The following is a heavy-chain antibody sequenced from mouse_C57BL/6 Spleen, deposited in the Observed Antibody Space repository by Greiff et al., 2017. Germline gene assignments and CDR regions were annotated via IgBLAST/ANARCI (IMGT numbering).Heavy chain of an antibody. V-gene: IGHV1-7*01. Sequence: QVQLKESGAELAKPGASVKLSCKASGYTFTSYWMHWVKQRPGQGLEWIGYINPSSGYTKYNQKFKDKATLTADKSSSTAYMQLSSLTYEDSAVYYCARGDYGSSSNWYFDVWGTGTTVTVSS. D-gene: IGHD1-1*01. CDR2: INPSSGYT. CDR3: ARGDYGSSSNWYFDV. CDR1: GYTFTSYW. J-gene: IGHJ1*03.